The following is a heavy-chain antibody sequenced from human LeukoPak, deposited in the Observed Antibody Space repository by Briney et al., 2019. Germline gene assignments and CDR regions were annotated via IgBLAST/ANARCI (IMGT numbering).Heavy chain of an antibody. D-gene: IGHD3-10*01. V-gene: IGHV1-2*04. CDR3: ARDYYGSGTKRLDP. CDR1: GGTFSSYY. CDR2: INPNSGGT. J-gene: IGHJ5*02. Sequence: ASVKVSCKASGGTFSSYYMHWVRQAPGQGLEWMGWINPNSGGTNYAQKFQGWVTMTRDTSISTAYMELSRLRSDDTAVYYCARDYYGSGTKRLDPWGQGTLVTVSS.